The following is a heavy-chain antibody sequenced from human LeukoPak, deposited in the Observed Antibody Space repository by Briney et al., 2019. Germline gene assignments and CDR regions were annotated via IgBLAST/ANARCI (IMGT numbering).Heavy chain of an antibody. CDR3: ARPPLYSSGWYGY. J-gene: IGHJ4*02. CDR2: ISPGGGTT. D-gene: IGHD6-19*01. CDR1: GFAFGSEA. Sequence: GRSLRPSCAVSGFAFGSEAMSWVRQSPARGLEWVASISPGGGTTYYADYVKGRFTISRDNSNNSLFVQMNSLRAEDTAVYYCARPPLYSSGWYGYWGQGTLVTVSS. V-gene: IGHV3-23*01.